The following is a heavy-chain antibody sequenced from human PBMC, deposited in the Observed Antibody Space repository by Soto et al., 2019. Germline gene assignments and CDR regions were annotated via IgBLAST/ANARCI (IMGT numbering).Heavy chain of an antibody. J-gene: IGHJ4*02. CDR2: IYYSGST. D-gene: IGHD4-17*01. CDR1: GGSISSYY. CDR3: ARDAGYGDLTYYFDY. V-gene: IGHV4-59*01. Sequence: SETLSLTCTVSGGSISSYYWSWIRQPPGKGLEWIGYIYYSGSTNYNPSLKSRVTISVDTSKNQFSLKLSSVTAADTAVYYCARDAGYGDLTYYFDYWGQGTLVTVSS.